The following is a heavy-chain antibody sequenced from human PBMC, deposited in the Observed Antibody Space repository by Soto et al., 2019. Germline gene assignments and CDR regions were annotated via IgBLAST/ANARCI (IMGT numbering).Heavy chain of an antibody. CDR2: IWYDGSNK. CDR3: ARDRRYSSGWYQFDY. V-gene: IGHV3-33*01. Sequence: QAPGKGLEWVAVIWYDGSNKYYADSVKGRFTISRDNSKNTLYLQMNSLRAEDTAVYYCARDRRYSSGWYQFDYWGQGTLVTVSS. D-gene: IGHD6-19*01. J-gene: IGHJ4*02.